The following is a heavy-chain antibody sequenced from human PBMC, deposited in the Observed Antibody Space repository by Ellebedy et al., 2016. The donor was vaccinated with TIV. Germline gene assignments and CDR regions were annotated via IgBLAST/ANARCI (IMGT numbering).Heavy chain of an antibody. V-gene: IGHV3-30*18. J-gene: IGHJ4*02. Sequence: GESLKISCAASGFTATRHGMHWVRQAPGRGLEWLAVISYDGSDKSYGDSVKGRFTISRDNSKNTLYLQMNSLRVEDTAVYYCAKYSGSYYKFDHWGQGTLVTVSS. CDR2: ISYDGSDK. CDR1: GFTATRHG. D-gene: IGHD1-26*01. CDR3: AKYSGSYYKFDH.